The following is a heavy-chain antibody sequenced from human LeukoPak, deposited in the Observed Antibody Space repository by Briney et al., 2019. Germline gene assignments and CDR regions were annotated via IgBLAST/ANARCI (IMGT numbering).Heavy chain of an antibody. CDR1: GGSFSGYY. J-gene: IGHJ3*02. V-gene: IGHV4-34*01. D-gene: IGHD5-12*01. Sequence: SETLSLICGVSGGSFSGYYWNWIRQAPGKGLEWIGEINHNGSTSSNPSLKSRVTISVDTSKNQFSLKLSSVTAADTAVYYCARPWGATIQDAFDIWGQGTMVTVSS. CDR3: ARPWGATIQDAFDI. CDR2: INHNGST.